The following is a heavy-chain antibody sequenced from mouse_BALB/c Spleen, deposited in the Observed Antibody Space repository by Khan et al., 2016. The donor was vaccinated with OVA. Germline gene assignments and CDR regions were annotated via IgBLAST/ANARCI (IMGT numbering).Heavy chain of an antibody. CDR2: ISPGSGDT. CDR3: ARRRYCGYTFAY. D-gene: IGHD1-2*01. V-gene: IGHV1-77*01. CDR1: GYTFTDYY. J-gene: IGHJ3*01. Sequence: VQLQESGAELARPGASVKLSCKASGYTFTDYYINRVKQRTGQGLEWIGEISPGSGDTYYNEKFKGKATLTADKSSSTVYMQLSSLPAEASAVYFSARRRYCGYTFAYWGQGTLVTVSA.